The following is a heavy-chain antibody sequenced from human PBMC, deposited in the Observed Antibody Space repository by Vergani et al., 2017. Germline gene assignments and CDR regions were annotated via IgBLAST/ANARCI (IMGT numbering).Heavy chain of an antibody. J-gene: IGHJ6*03. Sequence: QVQLQQWGGGLLKPSETLSLTCVVNGGSFTSYHWTWIRQSPGEGLEWVGDIDHTGRPDYNPSLKSRLTMSGDKYRNQFSLTLNSVTATDTAIYFCARVNTETNGHLYYYYYMDVWGQGTAVTVS. CDR1: GGSFTSYH. CDR3: ARVNTETNGHLYYYYYMDV. CDR2: IDHTGRP. V-gene: IGHV4-34*01. D-gene: IGHD4-11*01.